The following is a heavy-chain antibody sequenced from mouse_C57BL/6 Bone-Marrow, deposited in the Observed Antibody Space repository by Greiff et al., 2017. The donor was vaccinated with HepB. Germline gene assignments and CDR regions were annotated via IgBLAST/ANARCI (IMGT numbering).Heavy chain of an antibody. CDR2: INPGSGGT. D-gene: IGHD1-1*01. CDR3: ARWSITTVVAKGFAY. J-gene: IGHJ3*01. Sequence: QVQLQQSGAELVRPGTSVKVSCKASGYAFTNYLIEWVKQRPGQGLEWIGVINPGSGGTNYNEKFKGKATLTADKSSSTAYMQLSSLTSEDSAVYFCARWSITTVVAKGFAYWGQGTLVTVSA. V-gene: IGHV1-54*01. CDR1: GYAFTNYL.